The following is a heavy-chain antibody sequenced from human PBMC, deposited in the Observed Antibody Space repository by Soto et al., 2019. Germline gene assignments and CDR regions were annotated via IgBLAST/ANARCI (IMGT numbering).Heavy chain of an antibody. CDR3: ARKESSFDS. CDR2: ISRNGDTT. CDR1: GFTFSDYY. D-gene: IGHD1-26*01. J-gene: IGHJ4*02. Sequence: QVLLAESGGGLVKPGGSLRLSCAASGFTFSDYYMTWIRQAPGKGLEWVSYISRNGDTTYYAASVQGRFTISRDNAKNSLFLQMTSQRAEDAAVYYRARKESSFDSWGQGTLVTVSS. V-gene: IGHV3-11*01.